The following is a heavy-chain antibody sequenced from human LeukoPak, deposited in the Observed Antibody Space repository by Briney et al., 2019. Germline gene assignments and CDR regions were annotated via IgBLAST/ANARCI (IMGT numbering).Heavy chain of an antibody. D-gene: IGHD6-19*01. CDR1: GYTFTGYY. Sequence: ASVKVSCKASGYTFTGYYMHWVRQAPGQGLEWMGWINPNSGGTNYAQKFQGRVTMTRDTSISTAYMELSRLRSDDTAVYYCAVAGPPLYYYYMDVWGKGTTVTVSS. CDR2: INPNSGGT. V-gene: IGHV1-2*02. J-gene: IGHJ6*03. CDR3: AVAGPPLYYYYMDV.